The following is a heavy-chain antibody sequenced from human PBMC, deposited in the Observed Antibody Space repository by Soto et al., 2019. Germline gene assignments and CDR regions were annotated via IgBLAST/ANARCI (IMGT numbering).Heavy chain of an antibody. V-gene: IGHV1-69*01. CDR2: IIPIFGIA. CDR1: GGTFNNYA. CDR3: ARGSGSYFDY. J-gene: IGHJ4*02. D-gene: IGHD1-26*01. Sequence: QVQLMQSGAEVKKPGSSVRVSCKASGGTFNNYAISWVRQAPGQGLEWMGGIIPIFGIANYAQRFQGRFTITADESTSTAYVELTSLTFEDTAIYYCARGSGSYFDYWGQGTLVTVSS.